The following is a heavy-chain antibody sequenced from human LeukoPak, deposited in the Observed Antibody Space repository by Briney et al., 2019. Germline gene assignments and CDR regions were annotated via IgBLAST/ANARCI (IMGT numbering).Heavy chain of an antibody. J-gene: IGHJ3*02. V-gene: IGHV4-39*01. CDR3: ARHLINRLRVGVIAIESGDAFDI. CDR1: GFTFSSYW. CDR2: IYYSGST. Sequence: PGGSLRLSCAASGFTFSSYWMSWVRQAPGKGLEWIGSIYYSGSTYYNPSLKSRVTISVDTSKNQFSLKLSSVTAADTAVYYCARHLINRLRVGVIAIESGDAFDIWGQGTMVTVSS. D-gene: IGHD2-21*01.